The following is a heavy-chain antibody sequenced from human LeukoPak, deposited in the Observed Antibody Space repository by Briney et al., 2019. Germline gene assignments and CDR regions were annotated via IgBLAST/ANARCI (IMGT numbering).Heavy chain of an antibody. Sequence: GASVKVSCKASGYTFTSYGISWVRQAPGQGLEWMGWISAYNSNTNYAQKLQGRVTMTTDTSTSTAYMELRSLRSDDTAVYYCARDRRIAAAGTLSYWGQGTLVTVSS. CDR2: ISAYNSNT. V-gene: IGHV1-18*01. CDR1: GYTFTSYG. J-gene: IGHJ4*02. CDR3: ARDRRIAAAGTLSY. D-gene: IGHD6-13*01.